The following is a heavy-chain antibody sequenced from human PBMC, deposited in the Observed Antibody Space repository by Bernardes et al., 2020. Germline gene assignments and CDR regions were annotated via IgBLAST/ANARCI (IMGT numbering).Heavy chain of an antibody. CDR3: ARDSHYAFDY. V-gene: IGHV3-48*02. J-gene: IGHJ4*02. D-gene: IGHD4-17*01. CDR2: IRTTETTT. CDR1: GFTFRSYT. Sequence: GGSLRLSCAASGFTFRSYTMNWVRQAPGKGLEWLANIRTTETTTHYADSVKGRFAISRDDADNSLYLQMNSLRDEDTAVYYCARDSHYAFDYWGQGALVTVSS.